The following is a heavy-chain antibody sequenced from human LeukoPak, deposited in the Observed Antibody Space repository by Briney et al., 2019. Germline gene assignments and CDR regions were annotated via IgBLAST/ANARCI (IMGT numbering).Heavy chain of an antibody. D-gene: IGHD6-19*01. Sequence: GGSLRLSCAGSGFTFSSYNMNWVRQAPGKGLEWVSSISNGGGYLYYADSVKGRFTISRDNAKNSLYLQMNSLRAEDTAVYYCARNEPVHSGWYVTAHYYYMDVWGKGTTVTVSS. CDR3: ARNEPVHSGWYVTAHYYYMDV. CDR2: ISNGGGYL. V-gene: IGHV3-21*01. CDR1: GFTFSSYN. J-gene: IGHJ6*03.